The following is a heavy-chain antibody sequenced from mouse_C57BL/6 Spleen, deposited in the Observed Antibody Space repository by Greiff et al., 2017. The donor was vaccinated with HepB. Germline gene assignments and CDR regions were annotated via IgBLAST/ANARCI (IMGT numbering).Heavy chain of an antibody. CDR2: IDPSDSYT. CDR1: GYTFTSYW. Sequence: VKLQQPGAELVKPGASVKLSCKASGYTFTSYWMQWVKQRPGQGLEWIGEIDPSDSYTNYIQKFKGKATLTVDTSSSTAYMQLSSLTSEDSAVYYSARNMTDYGSSSFAYWGQGTLVTVSA. J-gene: IGHJ3*01. CDR3: ARNMTDYGSSSFAY. V-gene: IGHV1-50*01. D-gene: IGHD1-1*01.